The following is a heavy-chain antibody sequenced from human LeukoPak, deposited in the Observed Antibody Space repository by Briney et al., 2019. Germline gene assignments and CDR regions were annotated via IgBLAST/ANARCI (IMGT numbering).Heavy chain of an antibody. D-gene: IGHD2-2*01. V-gene: IGHV3-15*01. CDR3: TTGYCSRTSCYYFDY. CDR2: IKDKTDGGTT. J-gene: IGHJ4*02. CDR1: GITFTNVW. Sequence: PGGSLRLSCVASGITFTNVWMNWVRQAPGRGPEWVGRIKDKTDGGTTDYAAPVKGRLTISRDDSKNTLYLQMNSLKTEDTAVYYCTTGYCSRTSCYYFDYWGQGILVTVSS.